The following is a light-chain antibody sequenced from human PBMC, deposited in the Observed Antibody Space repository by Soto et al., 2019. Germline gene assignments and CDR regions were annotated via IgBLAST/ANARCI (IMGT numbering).Light chain of an antibody. CDR3: AAWDDSLSGFYV. CDR2: RNN. J-gene: IGLJ1*01. V-gene: IGLV1-47*01. CDR1: SSNIGSNY. Sequence: QSVLTQPHSASGTPGQRVTISCSGSSSNIGSNYVYWYQQLPGTSPKLLIYRNNQRPSGVPDRFSSSKSGTSASLAISGLRSEDEADYYCAAWDDSLSGFYVFGTGTKVTVL.